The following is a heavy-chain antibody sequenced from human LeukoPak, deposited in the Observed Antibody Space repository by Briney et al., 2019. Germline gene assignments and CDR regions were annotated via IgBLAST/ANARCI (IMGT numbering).Heavy chain of an antibody. D-gene: IGHD3-9*01. CDR2: IYTSGST. V-gene: IGHV4-61*02. J-gene: IGHJ4*02. CDR1: GGSISSGSYY. CDR3: ARDRRYFDG. Sequence: RPSETLSLTCTVSGGSISSGSYYWSWIRQPAGKGLEWIGRIYTSGSTNYNPSLKSRVTISVDTSKNQFSLKLSSVTAADTAVYYCARDRRYFDGWGQGTLVTVSS.